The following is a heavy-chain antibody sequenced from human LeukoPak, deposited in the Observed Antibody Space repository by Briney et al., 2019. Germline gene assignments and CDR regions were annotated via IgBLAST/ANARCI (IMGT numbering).Heavy chain of an antibody. Sequence: GASVTVSCKASGYTFSSYDINWVRQATGQGLEWMGWMNPNSGNRGYAQKFQGRVTITRNTSISTAYMELSSLRSEDTAVYYCARRLGLRWDLQAFDIWGQGTMVTVSS. CDR1: GYTFSSYD. CDR3: ARRLGLRWDLQAFDI. CDR2: MNPNSGNR. D-gene: IGHD4-23*01. J-gene: IGHJ3*02. V-gene: IGHV1-8*03.